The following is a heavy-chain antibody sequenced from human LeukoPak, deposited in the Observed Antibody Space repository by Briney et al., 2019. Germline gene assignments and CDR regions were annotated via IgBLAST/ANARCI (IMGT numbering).Heavy chain of an antibody. CDR2: LRHDGTYE. CDR3: ASGGPTRGTLAY. J-gene: IGHJ4*02. CDR1: EFAFSSYG. V-gene: IGHV3-30*02. D-gene: IGHD1-26*01. Sequence: GGSLRLSCAASEFAFSSYGMYWVRQTPDKGLEWVAYLRHDGTYEKYADSVKGRFTISRDNSKNTLSLQMDTLRVEDTALYYCASGGPTRGTLAYWGQGTLVTVSS.